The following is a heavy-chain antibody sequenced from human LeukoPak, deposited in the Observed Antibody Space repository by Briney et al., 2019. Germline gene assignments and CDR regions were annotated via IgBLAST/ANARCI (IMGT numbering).Heavy chain of an antibody. CDR1: GFTFRNYV. D-gene: IGHD3-10*01. J-gene: IGHJ4*02. CDR3: AREGYYGSGSPPSLYFDY. V-gene: IGHV3-30-3*01. Sequence: SGGSLGLSCVASGFTFRNYVIHWVRQTPGKGLEWVAVTSSDLNVKLYADSVKGRFTISRDNSRSTLYLQMNSLRPEDTAIYYCAREGYYGSGSPPSLYFDYWGQGTLVTVSS. CDR2: TSSDLNVK.